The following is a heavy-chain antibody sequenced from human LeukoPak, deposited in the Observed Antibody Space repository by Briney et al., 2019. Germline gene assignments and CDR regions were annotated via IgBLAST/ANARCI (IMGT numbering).Heavy chain of an antibody. CDR1: GGSFSGYY. CDR2: INHSGST. D-gene: IGHD3-16*02. CDR3: ATSGSIMITFGGVIVHPGLDY. Sequence: SETLSLTCAVYGGSFSGYYWSWIRQPPGKGLEWIGEINHSGSTNYNPSLKSRVTISVDTSKNQFSLKLSSVTAADTAVYYCATSGSIMITFGGVIVHPGLDYWGQGTLVTVSS. J-gene: IGHJ4*02. V-gene: IGHV4-34*01.